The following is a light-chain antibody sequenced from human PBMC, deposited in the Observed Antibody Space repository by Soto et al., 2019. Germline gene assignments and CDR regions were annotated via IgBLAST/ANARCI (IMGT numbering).Light chain of an antibody. CDR1: RGVISSY. J-gene: IGKJ5*01. CDR2: AAS. Sequence: EIVLTKSPATLSLSRGGSSTLSCGARRGVISSYLAWYQQKPALAPRLIIYAASSSATGIPNRFSGSGFATDFNLTISLLPFEDVVVYYDHYDGGSPVKVGKVTRLEI. V-gene: IGKV3D-20*01. CDR3: HYDGGSPVK.